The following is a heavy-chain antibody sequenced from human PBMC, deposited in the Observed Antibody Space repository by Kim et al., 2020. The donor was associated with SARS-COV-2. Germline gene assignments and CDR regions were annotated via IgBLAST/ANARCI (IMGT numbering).Heavy chain of an antibody. Sequence: SETLSLTCTVSGGSISSSSYYWGWISQPPGKGLEWIGSIYYSGSTYYNPSLKSRVTISVDTSKNQFSLKLSSVTAADTAVYYCARQPGYGSGSYRGSFDYWGQGTLVTVSS. J-gene: IGHJ4*02. CDR2: IYYSGST. V-gene: IGHV4-39*01. D-gene: IGHD3-10*01. CDR1: GGSISSSSYY. CDR3: ARQPGYGSGSYRGSFDY.